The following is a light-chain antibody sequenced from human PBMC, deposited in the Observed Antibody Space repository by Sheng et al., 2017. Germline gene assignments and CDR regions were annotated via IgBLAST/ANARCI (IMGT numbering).Light chain of an antibody. CDR1: KLGDKY. J-gene: IGLJ2*01. CDR2: QDI. V-gene: IGLV3-1*01. Sequence: SYELTQPPSVSVSPGQTASITCSGDKLGDKYACWYQQKPGQSPVLVIYQDILRPSGVPERFSGSNSGNTATLTIGGTQARDEADYYCQAWDSSTASVAFGGGTKLTVL. CDR3: QAWDSSTASVA.